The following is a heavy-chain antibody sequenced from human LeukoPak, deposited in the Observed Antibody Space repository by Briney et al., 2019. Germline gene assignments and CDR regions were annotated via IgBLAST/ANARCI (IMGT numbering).Heavy chain of an antibody. CDR3: ARRTTVFGYFDY. V-gene: IGHV4-59*12. D-gene: IGHD4-11*01. J-gene: IGHJ4*02. Sequence: SETLSLTCTFSGGSISSYSWSWLRQPPGRGLEWIGYIYYSGSTTYNPSLKSRVTISVDRSKNQFSLKLSSVTAADTAVYYCARRTTVFGYFDYWGQGTLVTVSS. CDR2: IYYSGST. CDR1: GGSISSYS.